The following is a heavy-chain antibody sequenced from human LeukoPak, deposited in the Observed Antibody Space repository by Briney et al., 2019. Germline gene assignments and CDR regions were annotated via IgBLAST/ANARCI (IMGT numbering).Heavy chain of an antibody. CDR1: GGSISSYY. V-gene: IGHV4-59*08. D-gene: IGHD4-17*01. Sequence: SETLSLTCTVSGGSISSYYWSWIRQPPGKGLEWIGYIYYSGSTNYNPSLKSRVTISVDTSKNQFSLKLSSVTAADTAVYYCASHPYLRDDAFDIWGQGTMVTVSS. J-gene: IGHJ3*02. CDR2: IYYSGST. CDR3: ASHPYLRDDAFDI.